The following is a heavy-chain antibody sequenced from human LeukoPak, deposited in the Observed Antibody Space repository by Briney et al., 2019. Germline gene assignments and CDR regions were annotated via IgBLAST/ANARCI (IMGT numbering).Heavy chain of an antibody. V-gene: IGHV4-38-2*02. CDR3: AREGEYYDYVWGSYRHLGFDY. D-gene: IGHD3-16*02. CDR1: GYSISSGYY. Sequence: SETLSLTCTVSGYSISSGYYWDWIRQPPGKGLEWIGNIYRSGSTDYNPSLRSRVTISLDTSKNQFSLGLTSVTAADTAVYYCAREGEYYDYVWGSYRHLGFDYWGQGALVTVSS. CDR2: IYRSGST. J-gene: IGHJ4*02.